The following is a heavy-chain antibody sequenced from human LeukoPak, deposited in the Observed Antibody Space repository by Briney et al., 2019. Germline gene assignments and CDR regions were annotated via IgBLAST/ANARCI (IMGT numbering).Heavy chain of an antibody. CDR2: IYDSGST. CDR1: GGSISSYY. D-gene: IGHD3-22*01. Sequence: SETLSLTCTVSGGSISSYYWTWLRQLPGKGLECIGFIYDSGSTSYNPSLKSRVTISVDTSKNQFSLKLSTVTAADTAVYYCARSYDSSVYYGFDYWGQGTLVTVSS. CDR3: ARSYDSSVYYGFDY. J-gene: IGHJ4*02. V-gene: IGHV4-59*01.